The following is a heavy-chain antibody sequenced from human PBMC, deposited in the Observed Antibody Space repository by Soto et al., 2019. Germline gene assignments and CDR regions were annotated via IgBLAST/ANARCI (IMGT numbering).Heavy chain of an antibody. J-gene: IGHJ6*02. CDR2: IYPGDSDT. CDR3: AGGGVRGVITRTRDYYGMDV. CDR1: GYSFTSYW. D-gene: IGHD3-10*01. Sequence: PRESLKISCKGSGYSFTSYWIGWVRQMPGKGLEWMGIIYPGDSDTRYSPSFQGQVTISADKSISTAYLQWSSLEASDTAMYYCAGGGVRGVITRTRDYYGMDVWGQGTTVTVSS. V-gene: IGHV5-51*01.